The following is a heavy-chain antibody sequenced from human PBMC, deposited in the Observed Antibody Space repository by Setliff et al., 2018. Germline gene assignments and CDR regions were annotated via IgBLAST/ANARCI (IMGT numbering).Heavy chain of an antibody. J-gene: IGHJ4*02. CDR3: AKSHSSWPIFIDY. CDR2: INPNSGGT. D-gene: IGHD6-13*01. V-gene: IGHV1-2*06. CDR1: GYTFTGYY. Sequence: ASVKVSCKASGYTFTGYYMHWVRQAPGQGLEWMGRINPNSGGTNYAQKFQGRVTMTRDTSISTAYMELSRLRSDDTAVYYCAKSHSSWPIFIDYCGQGTLVTVSS.